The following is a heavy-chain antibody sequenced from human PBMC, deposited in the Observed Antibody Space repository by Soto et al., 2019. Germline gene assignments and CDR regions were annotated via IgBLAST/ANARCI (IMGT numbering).Heavy chain of an antibody. CDR2: ISYDGSNK. Sequence: PGGSLRLSCAASGFTLSSYGMHWVRQAPGKGLEWMAVISYDGSNKYYADSVKGRFTISRDNSKNTLYLQMNSLRAEDTAVYYCAKDRRGYSYGYFDYCGQGSLVTV. V-gene: IGHV3-30*18. CDR3: AKDRRGYSYGYFDY. CDR1: GFTLSSYG. D-gene: IGHD5-18*01. J-gene: IGHJ4*02.